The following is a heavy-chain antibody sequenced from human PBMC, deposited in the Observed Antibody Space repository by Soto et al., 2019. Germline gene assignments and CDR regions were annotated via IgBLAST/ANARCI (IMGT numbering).Heavy chain of an antibody. CDR2: IYHSGST. CDR3: ARAPTVTTTHHYCYYGMDV. D-gene: IGHD4-17*01. J-gene: IGHJ6*02. CDR1: GGSISSGGYS. V-gene: IGHV4-30-2*01. Sequence: SETLSLTCAVSGGSISSGGYSWSWIRQPPGKGLEWIGYIYHSGSTYYNPSLKSRVTISVDRSKNQFSLKLSSVTAADTAVYYCARAPTVTTTHHYCYYGMDVWGQRTTVTVSS.